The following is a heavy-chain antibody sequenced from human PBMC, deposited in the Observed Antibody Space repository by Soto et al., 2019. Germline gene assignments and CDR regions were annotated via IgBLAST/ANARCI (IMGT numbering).Heavy chain of an antibody. CDR3: ARVPDY. CDR1: CGSLSSGGYY. D-gene: IGHD2-2*01. V-gene: IGHV4-31*03. Sequence: TPSLTRTFSCGSLSSGGYYWSWIRQHPGKGLEWIGYIYYSGSSYYNPSLKSRVTISVDTSKNQFSLKLSSLTAADTSVYYCARVPDYWGQGILVTVSS. J-gene: IGHJ4*02. CDR2: IYYSGSS.